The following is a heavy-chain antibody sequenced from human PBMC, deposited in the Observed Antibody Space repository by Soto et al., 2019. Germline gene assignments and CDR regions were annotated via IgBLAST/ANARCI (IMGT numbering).Heavy chain of an antibody. CDR2: IYYSGST. V-gene: IGHV4-59*01. J-gene: IGHJ6*02. Sequence: SETLSLTCTVSGGSISSYYWSWIRQPPGKGLEWIGYIYYSGSTNYNPSLKSRVTISVDTSKNQFSLKLSSVTAADTAVYYCARARAAAGYYYYYGMDVWGQGTTVTVSS. D-gene: IGHD6-13*01. CDR1: GGSISSYY. CDR3: ARARAAAGYYYYYGMDV.